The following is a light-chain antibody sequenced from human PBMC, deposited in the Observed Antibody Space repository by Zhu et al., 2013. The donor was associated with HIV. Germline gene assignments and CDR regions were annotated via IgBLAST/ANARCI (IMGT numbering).Light chain of an antibody. V-gene: IGKV4-1*01. CDR1: QSILYSSNNKTF. CDR2: WAS. Sequence: DIVMTQTPASLAVSLGERVTINCKSSQSILYSSNNKTFLAWYQQRPGQPPKMLIHWASMRTSGVPDRFSGSGSGTDFTLTISSLQAEDVAVYFCHQYYNTPQTFGQGTKVEIK. CDR3: HQYYNTPQT. J-gene: IGKJ1*01.